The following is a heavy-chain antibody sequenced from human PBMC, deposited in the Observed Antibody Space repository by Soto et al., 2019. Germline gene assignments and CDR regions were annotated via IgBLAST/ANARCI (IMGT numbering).Heavy chain of an antibody. J-gene: IGHJ2*01. CDR2: IWYDGSNK. CDR3: ARDSPNGYFDL. Sequence: QVKLVESGGGVVQPGRSLRLSCAASGFTFSSYGMHWVRQAPGKGLEWVAVIWYDGSNKYYTDSVKGRFTISRDNSKNTLYLQMNSLSAEDTAVYYCARDSPNGYFDLWGRGTLVTVSS. CDR1: GFTFSSYG. V-gene: IGHV3-33*01.